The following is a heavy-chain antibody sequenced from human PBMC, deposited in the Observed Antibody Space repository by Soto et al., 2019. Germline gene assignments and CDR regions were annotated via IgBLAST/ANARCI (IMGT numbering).Heavy chain of an antibody. Sequence: PGGSLRLSCSASGFTFSSYAMHWVRQAPGKGLEYVSAISSNGGSTYYADSVKGRFTISRDNSKNTLYLQMSSLRAEDTAVYYCVKDGFSSSWEFDYWGQGTLVTVSS. CDR2: ISSNGGST. J-gene: IGHJ4*02. V-gene: IGHV3-64D*08. CDR3: VKDGFSSSWEFDY. D-gene: IGHD6-13*01. CDR1: GFTFSSYA.